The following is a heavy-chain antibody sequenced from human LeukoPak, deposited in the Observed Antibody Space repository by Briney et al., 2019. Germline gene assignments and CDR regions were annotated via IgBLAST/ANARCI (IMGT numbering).Heavy chain of an antibody. CDR2: ISSTSGYI. CDR3: ASGAAAEPFDY. CDR1: GFTFNSYS. Sequence: MAGGSLRLSCAASGFTFNSYSMNWVRQAPGKGLEWVSSISSTSGYIYYADSLRGRFTISRDNAKNSLYLQMNSLRAEDTAVYYCASGAAAEPFDYWGQGTLVTVSS. D-gene: IGHD6-13*01. J-gene: IGHJ4*02. V-gene: IGHV3-21*01.